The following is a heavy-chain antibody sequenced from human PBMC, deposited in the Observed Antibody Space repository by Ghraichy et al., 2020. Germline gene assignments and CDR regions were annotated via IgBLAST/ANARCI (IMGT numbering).Heavy chain of an antibody. CDR3: AAYQGTSSSSEMNDY. D-gene: IGHD6-6*01. CDR2: IVVGSGNT. Sequence: SVKVSCKASGFTFTSSAVQWVRQARGQRLEWIGWIVVGSGNTNYAQKFRERVTITRDMSTSTAYMELSSLRSEDTAVYYCAAYQGTSSSSEMNDYWGQGTLVTVSS. J-gene: IGHJ4*02. CDR1: GFTFTSSA. V-gene: IGHV1-58*01.